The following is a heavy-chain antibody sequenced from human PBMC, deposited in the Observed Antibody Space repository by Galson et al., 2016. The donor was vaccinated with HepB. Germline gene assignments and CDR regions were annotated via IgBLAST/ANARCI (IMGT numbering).Heavy chain of an antibody. CDR3: ARVTAFSNGNTNDC. J-gene: IGHJ4*02. V-gene: IGHV1-2*02. Sequence: SVKVSCKASGYTFTDYYLHWVRQAPGQGPEWMGWINPNGGGTHYTQKFQGRVSMTRDTSISTAYMELSSLRSDDTAVYYCARVTAFSNGNTNDCWDQGTQVTVSS. D-gene: IGHD5-24*01. CDR1: GYTFTDYY. CDR2: INPNGGGT.